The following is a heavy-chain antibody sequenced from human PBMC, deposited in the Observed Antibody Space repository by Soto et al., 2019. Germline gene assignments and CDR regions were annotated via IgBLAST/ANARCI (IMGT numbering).Heavy chain of an antibody. D-gene: IGHD3-16*01. Sequence: ASVKVSCKASGYAFTSYGISWVRQAPGQGLEWMGWINPNSGGTNYAQKFQGWVTMTRDTSISTAYMELSRLRSDDTAVCYCARTPGYDYVWGATGAFDIWGQGTMVTVS. CDR2: INPNSGGT. CDR1: GYAFTSYG. J-gene: IGHJ3*02. CDR3: ARTPGYDYVWGATGAFDI. V-gene: IGHV1-2*04.